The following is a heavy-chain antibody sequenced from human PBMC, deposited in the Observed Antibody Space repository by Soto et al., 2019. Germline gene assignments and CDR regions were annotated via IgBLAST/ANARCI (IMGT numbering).Heavy chain of an antibody. CDR1: GFTFSSYA. CDR2: IRCSGGST. Sequence: EVQLLESGGGLVQPGGSLRLSCAASGFTFSSYAMNWVRQAPGKGLEWVSAIRCSGGSTYYADSVKGRFTISRDNSKNPLYLQLNSLRAEDTALYYWAKASNLHVYGYVGYLDYWGQGTLVTVSS. J-gene: IGHJ4*02. D-gene: IGHD5-18*01. V-gene: IGHV3-23*01. CDR3: AKASNLHVYGYVGYLDY.